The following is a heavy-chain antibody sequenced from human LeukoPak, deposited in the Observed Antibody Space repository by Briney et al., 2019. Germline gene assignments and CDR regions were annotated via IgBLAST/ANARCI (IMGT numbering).Heavy chain of an antibody. CDR3: ARVSGNSSGWYLAFDI. CDR1: GGSVSSGSYY. J-gene: IGHJ3*02. D-gene: IGHD6-19*01. V-gene: IGHV4-61*01. Sequence: SGTLSLTCTVSGGSVSSGSYYWSWIRQPPGKGLEWIGYIYYSGSTNYNPSLKSRVTISVDTSKNQFSLKLSSVTAADTAVYYCARVSGNSSGWYLAFDIWGQGTMVTVSS. CDR2: IYYSGST.